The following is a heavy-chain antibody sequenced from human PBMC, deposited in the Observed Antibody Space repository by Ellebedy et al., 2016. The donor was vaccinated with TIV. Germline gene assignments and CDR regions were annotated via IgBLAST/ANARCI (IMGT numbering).Heavy chain of an antibody. CDR1: GYTFTTYG. V-gene: IGHV1-18*04. J-gene: IGHJ4*02. CDR2: ISVYNEDT. D-gene: IGHD1-26*01. CDR3: ARDQEIVGATELDH. Sequence: ASVKVSCXASGYTFTTYGVTWVRQAPGQGLEWMGRISVYNEDTNYALKFHGRVRMTADTSTNTVYMHLWGLTSDDSAIYYCARDQEIVGATELDHWGQGTLATVSS.